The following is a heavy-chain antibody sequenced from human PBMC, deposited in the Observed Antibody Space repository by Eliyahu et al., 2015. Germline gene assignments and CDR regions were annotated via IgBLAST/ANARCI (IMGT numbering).Heavy chain of an antibody. V-gene: IGHV3-23*01. Sequence: EVQLLESGGGLVQPGGSLRLSCAASGFTFSSYAMNWVRQAPGKGLEWVSAISGSAGSTYYADSVKGRFIISRDNSKNTLYLQMNSLRAEDTAVYYCAQGDSSSWYENNWFDPWGQGTLVTVSS. CDR1: GFTFSSYA. CDR3: AQGDSSSWYENNWFDP. J-gene: IGHJ5*02. CDR2: ISGSAGST. D-gene: IGHD6-13*01.